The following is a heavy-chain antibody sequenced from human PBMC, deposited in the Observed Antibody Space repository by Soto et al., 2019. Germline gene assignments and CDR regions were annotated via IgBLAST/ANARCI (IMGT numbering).Heavy chain of an antibody. Sequence: XSGKGSSEAPGHTFSSYGKIWVHHASGQALEWMGWISAYNGNTSYAQKLQGRVTMTTDTSTTTAYMGLRSLRSDDTAVYYCARVIGAGSYPEWFDPWAQVNLVTVCS. CDR2: ISAYNGNT. CDR1: GHTFSSYG. V-gene: IGHV1-18*04. CDR3: ARVIGAGSYPEWFDP. J-gene: IGHJ5*02. D-gene: IGHD2-15*01.